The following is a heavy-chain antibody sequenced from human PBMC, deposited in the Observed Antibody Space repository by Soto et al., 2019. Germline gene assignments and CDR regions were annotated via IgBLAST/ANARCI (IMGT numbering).Heavy chain of an antibody. Sequence: ASVKVSCKASGYTFTSYGISWVRQAPGKGLEWMGGFDPEDGETIYAQKFQGRVTMTEDTSTDTAYMELGSLRSEDTAVYYCATAESTYYYDSSGYYHWGQGTLVTVSS. CDR3: ATAESTYYYDSSGYYH. CDR1: GYTFTSYG. D-gene: IGHD3-22*01. V-gene: IGHV1-24*01. J-gene: IGHJ5*02. CDR2: FDPEDGET.